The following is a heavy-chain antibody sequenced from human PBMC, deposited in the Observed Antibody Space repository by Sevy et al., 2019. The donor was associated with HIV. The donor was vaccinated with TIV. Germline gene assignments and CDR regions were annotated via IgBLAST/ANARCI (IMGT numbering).Heavy chain of an antibody. CDR3: ATTKDYYDSSGSPFDD. J-gene: IGHJ4*02. Sequence: ASVKVSCKVSGSTLTRLAIHWVRQAPGKGPEWMGSFDPEDGETIYSQKFQGRVTMTEDTSTDTGYMELSSLRSVDTAVYYCATTKDYYDSSGSPFDDWGQGTLVTVSS. CDR1: GSTLTRLA. CDR2: FDPEDGET. V-gene: IGHV1-24*01. D-gene: IGHD3-22*01.